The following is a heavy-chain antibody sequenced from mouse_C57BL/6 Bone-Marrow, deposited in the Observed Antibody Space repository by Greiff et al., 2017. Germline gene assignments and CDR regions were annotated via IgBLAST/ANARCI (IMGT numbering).Heavy chain of an antibody. J-gene: IGHJ1*03. D-gene: IGHD1-1*01. CDR2: IDPSDSYT. CDR1: GYTFTNYW. Sequence: VQLQQPGAELVRPGTSVKLSCKASGYTFTNYWMHWVKQRPGQGLEWIGVIDPSDSYTNYNQKFKGKATLTVDTSASTAYRQRSSLTSEDSAVYYCARDRITTVVARNCDVWGTGTTVTVSS. CDR3: ARDRITTVVARNCDV. V-gene: IGHV1-59*01.